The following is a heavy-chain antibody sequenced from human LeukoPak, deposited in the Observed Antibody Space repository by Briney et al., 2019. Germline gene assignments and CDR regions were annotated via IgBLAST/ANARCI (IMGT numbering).Heavy chain of an antibody. J-gene: IGHJ4*02. V-gene: IGHV1-8*02. CDR1: GYTFTSYD. CDR3: ARGRGIVVVLDY. CDR2: MNPNSGNT. D-gene: IGHD3-22*01. Sequence: GAAVNVSCKASGYTFTSYDINRGRQATGHGLEWMGWMNPNSGNTGYAQKFQGRVTMTRNTSISTAYMELSSLRSEDTAVYYCARGRGIVVVLDYGGQGTLVTVS.